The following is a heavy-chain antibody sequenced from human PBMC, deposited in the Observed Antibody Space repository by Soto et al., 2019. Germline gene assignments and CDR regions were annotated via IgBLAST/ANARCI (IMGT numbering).Heavy chain of an antibody. CDR2: INHSGST. J-gene: IGHJ2*01. CDR3: ARGRQAQQPGYSSSWYSHWYFDL. V-gene: IGHV4-34*01. CDR1: GGSFSGYY. Sequence: SETLSLTCAVYGGSFSGYYWSWIRQPPGKGLEWIGEINHSGSTNYNPSLKSRVTISVDTSKNQFSLKLSSVTAADTAVYYCARGRQAQQPGYSSSWYSHWYFDLWGRGTLVTVSS. D-gene: IGHD6-13*01.